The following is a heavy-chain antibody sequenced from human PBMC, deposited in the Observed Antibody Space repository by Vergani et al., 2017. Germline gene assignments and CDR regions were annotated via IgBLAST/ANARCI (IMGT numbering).Heavy chain of an antibody. D-gene: IGHD6-19*01. CDR2: ISAYNGNT. CDR1: GYTFTSYG. CDR3: ATDPHIAVAGIAKYGMDV. Sequence: QVQLVQSGAEVKKPGASVKVSCKASGYTFTSYGISWVRQAPGPGLEWMGWISAYNGNTNYAQTLQGRVTMITDTSTSTAYMELRSLRSDDTAVYYCATDPHIAVAGIAKYGMDVWGQGTTVTVSS. V-gene: IGHV1-18*01. J-gene: IGHJ6*02.